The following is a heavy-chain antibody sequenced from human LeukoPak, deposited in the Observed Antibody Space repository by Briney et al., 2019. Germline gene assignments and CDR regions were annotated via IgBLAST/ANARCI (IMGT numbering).Heavy chain of an antibody. V-gene: IGHV3-7*01. CDR3: AIWTSGNY. J-gene: IGHJ4*02. CDR1: GFTFSSYW. Sequence: GGSLRLSCAASGFTFSSYWMSWVRQAPGKGLEWVANMDPTGSQKRYVDSVKGRFTISKDNPGASLYLDMHSLRAEDTAIYYCAIWTSGNYWGQGTLVTVSS. CDR2: MDPTGSQK. D-gene: IGHD1-1*01.